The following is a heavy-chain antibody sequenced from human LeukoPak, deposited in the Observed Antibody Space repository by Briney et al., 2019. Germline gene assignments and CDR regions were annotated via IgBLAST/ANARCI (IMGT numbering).Heavy chain of an antibody. CDR3: ARDREPYCTGGPCYSTGDY. CDR1: GFTFSSCS. Sequence: GGSLRLSCAVSGFTFSSCSMNWFRQAPGKGLEWVSSISSSGSYIYYADSVKGRFTISRDNAKNSLYLQMNSLRAEDTAVYYCARDREPYCTGGPCYSTGDYWGQGTLVTVSS. CDR2: ISSSGSYI. D-gene: IGHD2-15*01. J-gene: IGHJ4*02. V-gene: IGHV3-21*06.